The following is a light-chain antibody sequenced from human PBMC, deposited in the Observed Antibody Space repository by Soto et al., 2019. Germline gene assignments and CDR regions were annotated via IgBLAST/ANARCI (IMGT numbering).Light chain of an antibody. CDR2: DVS. V-gene: IGLV2-14*01. CDR1: SSDIGGYKY. Sequence: QSALTQPASVSGSPGQSITISGTGTSSDIGGYKYVSWYQQNPDKAPKLMIYDVSYRPSGVSDRFSGSKSGNTASLTISGLQAEYEADYYCSSYTSINTHVFGTGTKVTVL. J-gene: IGLJ1*01. CDR3: SSYTSINTHV.